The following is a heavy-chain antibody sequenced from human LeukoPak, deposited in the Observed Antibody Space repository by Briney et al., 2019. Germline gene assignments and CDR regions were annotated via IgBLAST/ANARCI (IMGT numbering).Heavy chain of an antibody. J-gene: IGHJ4*02. CDR1: GLTVSKNY. Sequence: PGGSLRLSCAASGLTVSKNYMSWVRQAPGRGLEWVPVMYDDGRTYYADSVKGRFTISRDNSKNTLFLQMNSLRVEDTAVYYCARSDCSSCYLGVWYFFDYWGQGSLVSVSS. CDR3: ARSDCSSCYLGVWYFFDY. CDR2: MYDDGRT. V-gene: IGHV3-66*01. D-gene: IGHD6-13*01.